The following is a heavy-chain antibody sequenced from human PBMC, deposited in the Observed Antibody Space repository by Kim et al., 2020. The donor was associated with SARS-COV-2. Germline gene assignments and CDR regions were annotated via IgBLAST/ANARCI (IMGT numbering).Heavy chain of an antibody. V-gene: IGHV3-23*01. Sequence: ADSVKGRSTISGDNSENTLYLQMNSLGAEDAAIYYCAKGSASGRPYYFDYWGQGTLVTVSS. J-gene: IGHJ4*02. D-gene: IGHD6-25*01. CDR3: AKGSASGRPYYFDY.